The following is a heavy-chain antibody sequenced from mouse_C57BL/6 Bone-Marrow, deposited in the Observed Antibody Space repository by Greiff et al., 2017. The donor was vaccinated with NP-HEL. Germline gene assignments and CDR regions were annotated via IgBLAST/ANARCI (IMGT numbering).Heavy chain of an antibody. CDR2: IYPGSGST. CDR3: AMIYYYGKGY. D-gene: IGHD1-1*01. Sequence: PGQGLEWIGDIYPGSGSTNYNEKFKSKATLTVDTSSSTAYMQLSSLTSEDSAVYYCAMIYYYGKGYWGQGTTLTVSS. V-gene: IGHV1-55*01. J-gene: IGHJ2*01.